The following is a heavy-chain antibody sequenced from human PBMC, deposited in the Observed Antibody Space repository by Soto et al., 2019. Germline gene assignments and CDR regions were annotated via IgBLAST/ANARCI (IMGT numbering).Heavy chain of an antibody. CDR1: GGSISSYY. CDR2: IYYSGST. CDR3: ARDLYGSGSYYPGRGMDV. Sequence: SETLSLTCTVSGGSISSYYWSWIRQPPGKGLEWIGYIYYSGSTNYNPPLKSRVTISVDTSKNQFSLKLSSVTAADTAVYYCARDLYGSGSYYPGRGMDVWGQGTTVTVSS. D-gene: IGHD3-10*01. V-gene: IGHV4-59*01. J-gene: IGHJ6*02.